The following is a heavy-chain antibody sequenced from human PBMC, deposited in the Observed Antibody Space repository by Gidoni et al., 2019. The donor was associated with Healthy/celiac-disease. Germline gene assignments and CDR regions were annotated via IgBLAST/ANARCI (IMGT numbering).Heavy chain of an antibody. CDR2: IIPILGIA. Sequence: QVQLVQSGAEVKKPGSSVKVSCKASGGTFSSYAISWVRQAPGQGLEWMGRIIPILGIANYAQKFQGRVTITADKSTSTAYMELSSLRSEDTAVYYCARDPPTYCTNGVCFHDAFDIWGQGTMVTVSS. D-gene: IGHD2-8*01. CDR3: ARDPPTYCTNGVCFHDAFDI. CDR1: GGTFSSYA. V-gene: IGHV1-69*04. J-gene: IGHJ3*02.